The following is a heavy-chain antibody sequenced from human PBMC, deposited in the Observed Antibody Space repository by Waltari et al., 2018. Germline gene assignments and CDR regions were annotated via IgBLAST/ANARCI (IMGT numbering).Heavy chain of an antibody. J-gene: IGHJ3*02. D-gene: IGHD3-22*01. V-gene: IGHV4-39*07. CDR2: IYYSGST. Sequence: QLQLQESGPGLVKPSETLSLTCTVSGGSISSSSYYWGWIRQPPGKGLEGIGSIYYSGSTDYNPSLKRRVTIAVDTSKNQFSLKLSSVTAADTAVYYCARGSPILVPIRRFGAFDIWGQGTMVTVSS. CDR1: GGSISSSSYY. CDR3: ARGSPILVPIRRFGAFDI.